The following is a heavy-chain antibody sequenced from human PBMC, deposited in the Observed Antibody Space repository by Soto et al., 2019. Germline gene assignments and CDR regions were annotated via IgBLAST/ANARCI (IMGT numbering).Heavy chain of an antibody. D-gene: IGHD3-16*02. J-gene: IGHJ4*02. V-gene: IGHV2-5*02. CDR2: IYWDDDK. Sequence: QITLKESGPTLMKPTQTLTLTCTFSGFSLSTSGVGVGWIRQPPGKALEWLALIYWDDDKLYSPSLKSRLTITKDTSKNQLVLTMTNMDPVDTATYYCAHRQFTFGGDISADYWGQGTLVTVSS. CDR1: GFSLSTSGVG. CDR3: AHRQFTFGGDISADY.